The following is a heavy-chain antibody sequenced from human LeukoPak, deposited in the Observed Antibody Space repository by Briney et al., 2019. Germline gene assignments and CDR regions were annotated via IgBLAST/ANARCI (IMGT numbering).Heavy chain of an antibody. CDR1: GFTFGDYA. J-gene: IGHJ4*02. V-gene: IGHV3-49*04. D-gene: IGHD2-2*01. Sequence: GGSLRLSCSTSGFTFGDYAMSWVRQAPGKGLEWVGFIQAKAYGGATKYAASVNGRFSISRDDSQSIANLQMNDLKTEDTAVYYCTRAPHPRCSSSGCYLDYWGQGTQVTVSS. CDR3: TRAPHPRCSSSGCYLDY. CDR2: IQAKAYGGAT.